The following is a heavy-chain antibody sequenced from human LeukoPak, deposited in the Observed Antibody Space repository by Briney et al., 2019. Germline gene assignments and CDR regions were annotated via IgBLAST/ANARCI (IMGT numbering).Heavy chain of an antibody. J-gene: IGHJ5*02. CDR3: ARAHYSGSYYDWFDP. D-gene: IGHD1-26*01. CDR1: GYTFTGYY. V-gene: IGHV1-2*02. Sequence: ASVKVSCKASGYTFTGYYMHWVRQAPGQGLEWMGWINPNSGGTSYAQKFQGRVTMTRDMSTSTVYMELSSLRSEDTAVYYCARAHYSGSYYDWFDPWGQGTLVTVSS. CDR2: INPNSGGT.